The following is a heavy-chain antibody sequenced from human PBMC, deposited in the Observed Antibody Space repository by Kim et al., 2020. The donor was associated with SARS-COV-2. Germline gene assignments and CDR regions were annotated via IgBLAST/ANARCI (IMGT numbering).Heavy chain of an antibody. CDR3: ARDRTIAVAEGYYYYGMDV. D-gene: IGHD6-19*01. J-gene: IGHJ6*02. Sequence: GRFTIARDNAKNSLYLKMNSLRAEDTAVYYCARDRTIAVAEGYYYYGMDVWGQGTTVTVSS. V-gene: IGHV3-11*04.